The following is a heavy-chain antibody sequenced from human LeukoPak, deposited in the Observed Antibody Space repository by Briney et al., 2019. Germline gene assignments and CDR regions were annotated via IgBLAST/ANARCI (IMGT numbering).Heavy chain of an antibody. J-gene: IGHJ4*02. CDR2: IYYSGST. D-gene: IGHD4-17*01. V-gene: IGHV4-31*03. CDR3: ARGTVTKIVFDY. CDR1: GGSISSGGYY. Sequence: SETLSLTCTVSGGSISSGGYYWSWIRQHPGKGLEWIGYIYYSGSTYYNPSLKSRVTISVDTSKNQFSLKLSSVTAADTAVYYCARGTVTKIVFDYWGQGTLVTVSS.